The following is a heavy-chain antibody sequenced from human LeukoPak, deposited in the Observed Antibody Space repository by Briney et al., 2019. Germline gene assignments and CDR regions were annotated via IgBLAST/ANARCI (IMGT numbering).Heavy chain of an antibody. D-gene: IGHD3-22*01. Sequence: ASVKVSCRASGYTFTGYFIHWVRQAPGQGLEWMGWINPNNGDTNYAQKFQGRVTMTRDTSITTAYMELSRLRSDDTAVYYCARDERYDSSGYPFDYWGQGTLVTVSS. V-gene: IGHV1-2*02. CDR3: ARDERYDSSGYPFDY. CDR2: INPNNGDT. J-gene: IGHJ4*02. CDR1: GYTFTGYF.